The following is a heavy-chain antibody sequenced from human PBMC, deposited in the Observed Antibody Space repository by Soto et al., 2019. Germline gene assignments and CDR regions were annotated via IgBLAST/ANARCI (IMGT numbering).Heavy chain of an antibody. Sequence: GGSLRLSCAASGFTFSSYSMNWVRQAPGKGLEWVSSISSSSSYIYYADSVKGRFTISRDNAKNSLYLQMNSLRAEDTAVYYCARVRGFIVVVPGADSHYYMDVWGKGTTVTVSS. J-gene: IGHJ6*03. CDR2: ISSSSSYI. CDR1: GFTFSSYS. CDR3: ARVRGFIVVVPGADSHYYMDV. V-gene: IGHV3-21*01. D-gene: IGHD2-2*01.